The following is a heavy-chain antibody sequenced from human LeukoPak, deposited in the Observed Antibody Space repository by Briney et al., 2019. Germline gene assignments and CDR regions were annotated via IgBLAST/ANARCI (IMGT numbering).Heavy chain of an antibody. Sequence: ASVKVSCKASGGTFSSYAISWVRQAPGQGLEWMGGIIPILGTANYAQKFQGRVTMTRNTSISTAYMELSSLRSEDTAVYYCASHLYSSSWYRYYYYGMDVWGQGTTVTVSS. CDR2: IIPILGTA. V-gene: IGHV1-69*05. D-gene: IGHD6-13*01. J-gene: IGHJ6*02. CDR3: ASHLYSSSWYRYYYYGMDV. CDR1: GGTFSSYA.